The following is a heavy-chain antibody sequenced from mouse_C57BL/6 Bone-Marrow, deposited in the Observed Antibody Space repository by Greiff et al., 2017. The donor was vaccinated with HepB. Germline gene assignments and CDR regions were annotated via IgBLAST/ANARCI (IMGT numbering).Heavy chain of an antibody. Sequence: VQLQESGPELARPWASVKISCQAFYTFSRRFPFAIMDPNYWLHWVKQRPGQGLEWIGAIYPGNGDNSYNKKFKGKATLTADKSSSTAYMQLSILTSEDSAVYYCASPLLLRYQRGGYFDVWGTGTTVTVSS. CDR2: GQGLEWIG. D-gene: IGHD1-1*01. V-gene: IGHV1-87*01. J-gene: IGHJ1*03. CDR1: YTFS. CDR3: SEDSAVYYCASPLLLRYQRGGYFDV.